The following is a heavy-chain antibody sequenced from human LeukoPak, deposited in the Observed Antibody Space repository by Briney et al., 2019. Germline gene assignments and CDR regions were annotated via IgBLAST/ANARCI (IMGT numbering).Heavy chain of an antibody. CDR1: GLTVSSTY. J-gene: IGHJ4*02. D-gene: IGHD6-19*01. V-gene: IGHV3-21*01. CDR3: ARSEQWLDFDY. Sequence: GGSLRLSCAASGLTVSSTYMNWVRQAPGKGLEWVPSISSSSSYIYYADSVKGRFTISRDNAKNSLYLQMNSLRAEDTAVYYCARSEQWLDFDYWGQGTLVTVS. CDR2: ISSSSSYI.